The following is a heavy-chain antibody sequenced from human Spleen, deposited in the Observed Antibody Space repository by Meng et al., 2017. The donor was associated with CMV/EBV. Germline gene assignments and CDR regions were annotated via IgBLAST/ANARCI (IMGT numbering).Heavy chain of an antibody. V-gene: IGHV3-9*01. Sequence: GGSLRFSCTVSGFTFDEYAIHWVRQGPGKGLEWVPGVSWISFRIVCADSVKGRFTISRDKAEKSLSLQMNRLSDEDTAVYYCARGSEGDYYYYGMDVWGQGTTVTVSS. D-gene: IGHD6-19*01. J-gene: IGHJ6*02. CDR2: VSWISFRI. CDR1: GFTFDEYA. CDR3: ARGSEGDYYYYGMDV.